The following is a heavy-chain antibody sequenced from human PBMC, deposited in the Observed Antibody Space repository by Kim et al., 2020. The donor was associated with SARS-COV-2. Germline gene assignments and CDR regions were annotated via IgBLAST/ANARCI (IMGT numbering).Heavy chain of an antibody. CDR1: GFTFSSYA. Sequence: GGSLRLSCAASGFTFSSYAMSWVRQAPGKGLEWVSAISGSGGSTYYADSVKGRFTISRDNSKNTLYLQMNSLRAEDTAVYYCAKDPQRGGSSWYRWFDPWGQGTLVTVSS. CDR2: ISGSGGST. V-gene: IGHV3-23*01. CDR3: AKDPQRGGSSWYRWFDP. D-gene: IGHD6-13*01. J-gene: IGHJ5*02.